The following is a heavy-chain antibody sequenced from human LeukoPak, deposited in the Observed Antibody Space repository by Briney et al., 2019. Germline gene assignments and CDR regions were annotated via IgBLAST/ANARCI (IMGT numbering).Heavy chain of an antibody. V-gene: IGHV3-23*01. Sequence: GGSLRLSCAASGFTFSNYGMTWVRQAPGKGLEWVATISGSGGVTFYADSVKGRFTISRDNAKNTLYLQMNSLRAEDTAVYYCARGRGYTGYDFDYWGQGTLVTVSS. CDR2: ISGSGGVT. D-gene: IGHD5-12*01. J-gene: IGHJ4*02. CDR1: GFTFSNYG. CDR3: ARGRGYTGYDFDY.